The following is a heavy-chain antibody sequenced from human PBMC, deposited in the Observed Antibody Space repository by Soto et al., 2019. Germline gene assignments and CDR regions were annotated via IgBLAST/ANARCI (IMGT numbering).Heavy chain of an antibody. CDR1: GGTFTSYW. J-gene: IGHJ4*02. CDR3: ARERGPYYTDY. Sequence: PIRLPKAASGGTFTSYWRQWFRQAPGEGLVWVSRINGDGTYTRYADSVKGRFTISRDNAKDTLYLQMNSLRDEDTAVYYCARERGPYYTDYWGQGTLVTVSS. V-gene: IGHV3-74*01. CDR2: INGDGTYT. D-gene: IGHD1-26*01.